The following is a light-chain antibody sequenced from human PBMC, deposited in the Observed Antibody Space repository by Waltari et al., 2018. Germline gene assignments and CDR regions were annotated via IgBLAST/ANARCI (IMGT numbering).Light chain of an antibody. CDR3: QKYDSAPWT. V-gene: IGKV1-27*01. CDR1: QGISNY. Sequence: DIQMTQSPSSLSASVGDRVTITCRASQGISNYLAWYQQKPGHVPKLLISATSTLQPGVPSRFSVSGYATDFTLTISSLHPDDVGTYYCQKYDSAPWTFGQGTKVDLK. CDR2: ATS. J-gene: IGKJ1*01.